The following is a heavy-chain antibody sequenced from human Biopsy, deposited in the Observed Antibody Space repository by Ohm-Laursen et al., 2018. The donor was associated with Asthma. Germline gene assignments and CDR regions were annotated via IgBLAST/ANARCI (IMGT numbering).Heavy chain of an antibody. J-gene: IGHJ6*02. CDR1: GGSLTSAY. CDR2: IYHSGTT. V-gene: IGHV4-31*03. Sequence: SETLSLTCTVSGGSLTSAYWSWVRQYPEKGLEWTGYIYHSGTTFYNPSLKSRVSMSVDTSKNQVSLKLSSVTAADTAVYYCAREKAYGSGSLYGMDVWGQGTTVTVSS. CDR3: AREKAYGSGSLYGMDV. D-gene: IGHD3-10*01.